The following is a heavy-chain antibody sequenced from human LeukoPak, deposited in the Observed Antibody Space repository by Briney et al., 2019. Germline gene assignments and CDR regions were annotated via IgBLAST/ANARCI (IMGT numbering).Heavy chain of an antibody. D-gene: IGHD3-10*01. J-gene: IGHJ4*02. CDR1: GGSFSGYY. CDR2: INHSGST. CDR3: ARFDGTFPMVRAVIIKLIDY. Sequence: SETLSLTCAVYGGSFSGYYWSWIRQPPGKGLEWIGEINHSGSTNYNPSLKSRVTISVDTSKNQFSLKLSSVTAADTAVYYCARFDGTFPMVRAVIIKLIDYWGQGTLVTVSS. V-gene: IGHV4-34*01.